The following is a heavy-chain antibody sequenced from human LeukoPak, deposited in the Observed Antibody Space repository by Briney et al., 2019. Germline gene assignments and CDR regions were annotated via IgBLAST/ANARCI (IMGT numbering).Heavy chain of an antibody. Sequence: SETLSLTCSVSGGSISSYYWSWIRQPPGKGQEWIRYIYYSGSTNYNPSLKSRVTISVDTSKNQFSLKLSSVTAADTAVYYCARTYYDSSGYYYPYYFDYWGQGTLVTVSS. CDR1: GGSISSYY. J-gene: IGHJ4*02. V-gene: IGHV4-59*01. CDR2: IYYSGST. CDR3: ARTYYDSSGYYYPYYFDY. D-gene: IGHD3-22*01.